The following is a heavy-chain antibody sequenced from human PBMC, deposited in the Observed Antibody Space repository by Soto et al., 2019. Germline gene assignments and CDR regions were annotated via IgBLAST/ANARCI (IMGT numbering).Heavy chain of an antibody. CDR1: GVSISDTSYY. Sequence: QLQLQESGPGLVKPSETLSLPCNVSGVSISDTSYYWGWIRQPPGKGLEWIGTIYFNGNTFYTPSLKSRPTISVDASKNQFSLRRTSVTAADTAVYDCARLGSYWGQGTRVAVSS. V-gene: IGHV4-39*01. CDR3: ARLGSY. D-gene: IGHD3-16*01. CDR2: IYFNGNT. J-gene: IGHJ4*02.